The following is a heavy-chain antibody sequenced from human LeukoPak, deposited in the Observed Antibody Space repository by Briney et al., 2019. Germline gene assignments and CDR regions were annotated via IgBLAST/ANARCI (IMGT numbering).Heavy chain of an antibody. Sequence: EASVKISCKASGYSFTSYGISWVRQAPGQGLEWMGWISAYNGNTNHAQNFQGRVTVTTETSTSTAYMELRSLRSDDTAVYYCARDRGTYYDFWSGYHYWGQGTLVTVSS. CDR2: ISAYNGNT. CDR1: GYSFTSYG. CDR3: ARDRGTYYDFWSGYHY. V-gene: IGHV1-18*04. J-gene: IGHJ4*02. D-gene: IGHD3-3*01.